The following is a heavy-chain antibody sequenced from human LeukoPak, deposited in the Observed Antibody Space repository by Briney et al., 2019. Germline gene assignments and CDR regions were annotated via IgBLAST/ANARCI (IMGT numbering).Heavy chain of an antibody. CDR2: IYTSGST. D-gene: IGHD3-22*01. Sequence: SETLSLTCTVSGGSISSGSYYWSWIRQPAGKGLEWIGLIYTSGSTNYNPSLKSRVTISVDTSKNQFSLKLSSVTAADTAVYYCASRNYYDSSGYYYFDFWGQGTLVTVSS. CDR1: GGSISSGSYY. J-gene: IGHJ4*02. CDR3: ASRNYYDSSGYYYFDF. V-gene: IGHV4-61*02.